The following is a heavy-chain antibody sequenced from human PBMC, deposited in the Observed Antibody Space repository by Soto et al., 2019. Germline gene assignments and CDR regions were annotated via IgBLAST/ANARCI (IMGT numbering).Heavy chain of an antibody. V-gene: IGHV3-23*01. CDR1: GFTFSTYA. D-gene: IGHD1-26*01. CDR3: AKNQWELVY. J-gene: IGHJ4*02. CDR2: ISSGGDT. Sequence: GGSLRLSCAASGFTFSTYAMSWVRQAPGKGLEWVSAISSGGDTYYTDSVKGRFTISRDNSENTLYLQMNSLRAEDTAVYYCAKNQWELVYWGQGTLVTVSS.